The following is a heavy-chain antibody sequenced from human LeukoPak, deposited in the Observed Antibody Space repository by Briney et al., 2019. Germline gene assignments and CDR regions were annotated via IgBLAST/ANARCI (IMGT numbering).Heavy chain of an antibody. CDR2: IYSGGNT. D-gene: IGHD1-26*01. J-gene: IGHJ4*02. Sequence: PGRSLRLSCAASGFTVSSNYMSWVRQAPGKGLDWVSVIYSGGNTYYADSVKGRFTISRDNSKNTLYLQMNSLRAEDTAVYYCARDRVGATTNFDYWGQGTLVTVSS. CDR1: GFTVSSNY. CDR3: ARDRVGATTNFDY. V-gene: IGHV3-53*01.